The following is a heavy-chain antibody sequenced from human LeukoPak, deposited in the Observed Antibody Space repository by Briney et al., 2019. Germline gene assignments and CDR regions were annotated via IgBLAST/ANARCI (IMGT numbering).Heavy chain of an antibody. CDR3: ARGAYDYVWGSCRSANFDY. D-gene: IGHD3-16*02. J-gene: IGHJ4*02. CDR1: GYTFTSYA. Sequence: ASVKVSCKASGYTFTSYAMNWVRQAPGRGLEWMGWINTNTGNPTYAQGFTGRFVFSLDTSVSTAYLQISSLKAEDTAVYYCARGAYDYVWGSCRSANFDYWGQGTLVTVSS. V-gene: IGHV7-4-1*02. CDR2: INTNTGNP.